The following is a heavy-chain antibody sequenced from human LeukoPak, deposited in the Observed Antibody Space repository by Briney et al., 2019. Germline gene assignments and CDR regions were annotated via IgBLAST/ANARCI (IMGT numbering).Heavy chain of an antibody. CDR3: AKEGYRYGYAIDY. CDR2: ISGSGGST. J-gene: IGHJ4*02. CDR1: GXTLSTYA. Sequence: QPGGSLRVSCAASGXTLSTYAMSWVRQAPGKGLEWVSAISGSGGSTYYADSVKGRFTISRDNSKSTPYLQMNSLRAEDTAVYYCAKEGYRYGYAIDYWGQGTLVTVSS. D-gene: IGHD5-18*01. V-gene: IGHV3-23*01.